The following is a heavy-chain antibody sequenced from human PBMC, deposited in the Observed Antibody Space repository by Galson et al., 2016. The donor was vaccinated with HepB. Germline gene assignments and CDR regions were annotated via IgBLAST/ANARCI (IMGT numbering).Heavy chain of an antibody. J-gene: IGHJ6*02. V-gene: IGHV3-48*02. Sequence: SLSLTCTVSLDTISITGYFWSWVRLAPGKGLEWVSYISSSTRDIYYADSVRGRFTISRDNAKNSLYLQMNSLREGDTAVYYCAGNKYVPKKPLRKDYYFYAMDVWGQGTTVTVSS. CDR1: LDTISITGYF. D-gene: IGHD1-14*01. CDR2: ISSSTRDI. CDR3: AGNKYVPKKPLRKDYYFYAMDV.